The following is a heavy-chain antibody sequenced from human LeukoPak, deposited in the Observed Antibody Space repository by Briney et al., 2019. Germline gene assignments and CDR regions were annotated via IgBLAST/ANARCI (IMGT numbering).Heavy chain of an antibody. CDR1: GFTVSSYW. J-gene: IGHJ4*02. CDR2: INSDGSST. Sequence: TGGSLRLSCAASGFTVSSYWMHWVRQAPGKGRVWVSRINSDGSSTSYADSVKGRFTISRDNAKNTLYLQMNSLRAEDTAVYYCARDLTPPHFDYWGQGTLVTVSS. CDR3: ARDLTPPHFDY. V-gene: IGHV3-74*01.